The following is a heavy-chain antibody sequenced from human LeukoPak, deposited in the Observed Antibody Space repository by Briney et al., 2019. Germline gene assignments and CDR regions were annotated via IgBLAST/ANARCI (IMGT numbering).Heavy chain of an antibody. CDR2: ISSSSSYI. CDR1: GFTFSSYS. J-gene: IGHJ4*02. D-gene: IGHD5-12*01. CDR3: ARAKSPLNIVATMSDY. V-gene: IGHV3-21*01. Sequence: PGGSLRLSCAASGFTFSSYSMNWVRQAPGKGLEWVSSISSSSSYIYYADSVKGRFTISRDNAKNSQYLQMNSLRAEDTAVYYCARAKSPLNIVATMSDYWGQGTLVTVSS.